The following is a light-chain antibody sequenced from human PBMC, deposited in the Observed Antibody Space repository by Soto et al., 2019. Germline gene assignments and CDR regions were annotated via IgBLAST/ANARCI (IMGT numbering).Light chain of an antibody. V-gene: IGLV1-47*01. CDR1: TSNIGSSS. CDR3: ATWDDSLSGPV. CDR2: ENN. J-gene: IGLJ2*01. Sequence: QSVLRQPPSASGTPGQCVTISCSGSTSNIGSSSVYWYQQLQGTAPKVFIYENNRRPSGVPDRFSGAKSGTSAALAISGLRSEDEADYYCATWDDSLSGPVFGGGTKLTVL.